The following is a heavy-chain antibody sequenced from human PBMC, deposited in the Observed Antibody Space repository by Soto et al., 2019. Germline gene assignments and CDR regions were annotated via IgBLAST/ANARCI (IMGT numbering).Heavy chain of an antibody. CDR1: GFTFSSYA. Sequence: QVQLVESGGGVVQPGRSLRLSCAASGFTFSSYAMNWVRQAPGKGLEWVAVISYDGSNKYYADSVKGRFTISRDNSKNALYLQMNRLRAEDTAVYYCARGVDSSGYYPPLFDYWGQGTLVTVSS. CDR2: ISYDGSNK. V-gene: IGHV3-30-3*01. CDR3: ARGVDSSGYYPPLFDY. J-gene: IGHJ4*02. D-gene: IGHD3-22*01.